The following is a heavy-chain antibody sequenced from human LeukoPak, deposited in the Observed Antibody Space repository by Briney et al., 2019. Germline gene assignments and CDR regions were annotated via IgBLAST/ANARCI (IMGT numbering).Heavy chain of an antibody. CDR3: ARAVSGRFDY. J-gene: IGHJ4*02. Sequence: SESLSLTCTVSGGSISSYYWSWMRQPPGKGLEWIGYIYYSGSTNYNPSLKSRVTISVDTSKNQFSLKLSSVTAADTAIYYCARAVSGRFDYWGQGTLVTVSS. D-gene: IGHD6-19*01. V-gene: IGHV4-59*08. CDR2: IYYSGST. CDR1: GGSISSYY.